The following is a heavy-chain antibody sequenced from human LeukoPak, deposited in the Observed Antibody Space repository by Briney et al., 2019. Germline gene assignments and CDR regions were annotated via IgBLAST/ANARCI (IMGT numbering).Heavy chain of an antibody. CDR2: IGISDNT. CDR1: GFTFSNYA. V-gene: IGHV3-23*01. J-gene: IGHJ4*02. CDR3: AKDRGRIAVAGSDY. Sequence: GGSLRLSCAASGFTFSNYAMTWVRQAPGRGLEWVSIIGISDNTYYADSVKGRFTISRDNSKNTLYLQMNSLRAEDTAVYYCAKDRGRIAVAGSDYWGQGTLVTVSS. D-gene: IGHD6-19*01.